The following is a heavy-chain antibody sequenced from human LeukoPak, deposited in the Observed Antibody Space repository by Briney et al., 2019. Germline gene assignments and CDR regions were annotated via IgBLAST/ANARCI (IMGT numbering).Heavy chain of an antibody. Sequence: PSETLSLTCAVYGGSFSGYYWSWIRQPPGKGLEWIGEINHSGSTNYNLSLKSRVTISVDTSKNQFSLKLSSVTAADTAVYYCARGAGFTGYWGQGTLVTVSS. CDR1: GGSFSGYY. CDR2: INHSGST. V-gene: IGHV4-34*01. CDR3: ARGAGFTGY. J-gene: IGHJ4*02. D-gene: IGHD3-9*01.